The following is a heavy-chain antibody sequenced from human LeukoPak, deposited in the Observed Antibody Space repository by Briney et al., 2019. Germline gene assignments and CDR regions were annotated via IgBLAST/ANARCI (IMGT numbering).Heavy chain of an antibody. CDR1: GFTFSSYG. V-gene: IGHV3-30*18. CDR2: ISYDGSNK. CDR3: AKPYRSSWYYFDY. J-gene: IGHJ4*02. D-gene: IGHD6-13*01. Sequence: GRSLRLSCAASGFTFSSYGMHWVRQAPGKGLEWVAVISYDGSNKYYADSVKGRFTISRDNSKNTLYLQMNSLRAEDTAVYYCAKPYRSSWYYFDYWGQGTLVTVSS.